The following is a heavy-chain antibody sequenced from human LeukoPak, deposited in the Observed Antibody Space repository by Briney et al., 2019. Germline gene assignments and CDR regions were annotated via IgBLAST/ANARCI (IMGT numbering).Heavy chain of an antibody. V-gene: IGHV1-18*01. Sequence: ASVKVSCKAFGYTFTNFGITWVRQAPGQGLEWMGWISAYNGDTKYGQNFQGRVTMTTDTSTTTAYMDLRSLRSDDTAVYYCARAPSRTGGGVGYWGQGTLVTVSS. D-gene: IGHD1-1*01. J-gene: IGHJ4*02. CDR1: GYTFTNFG. CDR3: ARAPSRTGGGVGY. CDR2: ISAYNGDT.